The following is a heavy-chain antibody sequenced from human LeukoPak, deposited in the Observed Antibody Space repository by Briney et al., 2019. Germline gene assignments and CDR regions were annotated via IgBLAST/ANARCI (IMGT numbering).Heavy chain of an antibody. J-gene: IGHJ4*02. CDR3: ARDKRSYYDY. V-gene: IGHV1-18*04. CDR1: GYTFTGYY. Sequence: ASVKVSCKASGYTFTGYYMHWVRQAPGQGLEWMGWISAYNGNTNYAQKLQGRVTMTTDTSTSTAYMELRSLRSDDTAVYYCARDKRSYYDYWGQGTLVTVSS. CDR2: ISAYNGNT.